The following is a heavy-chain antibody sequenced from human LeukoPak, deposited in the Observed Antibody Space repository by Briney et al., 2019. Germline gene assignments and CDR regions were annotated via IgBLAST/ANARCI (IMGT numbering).Heavy chain of an antibody. CDR1: GFTFSSYD. Sequence: GGSVRLSCAASGFTFSSYDMHWVRQAPGKGLEWVGVISYNGGNTYYVENVKGRVIITRDKSTSTPYLQLDRLRAEDTAVYYCARSTNNIYVDRSAYPPHDDFYMWGQGTMVTVSS. D-gene: IGHD3-16*01. J-gene: IGHJ3*02. CDR3: ARSTNNIYVDRSAYPPHDDFYM. V-gene: IGHV3-30*03. CDR2: ISYNGGNT.